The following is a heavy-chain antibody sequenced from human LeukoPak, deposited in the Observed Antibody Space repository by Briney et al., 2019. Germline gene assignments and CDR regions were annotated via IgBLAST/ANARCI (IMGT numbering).Heavy chain of an antibody. CDR1: GGTFSSYA. J-gene: IGHJ4*02. Sequence: ASVKVSCKASGGTFSSYAISWVRQAPGQGLEWMGRIIPILGIANYAQKFQGRVTITADKSTSTAYMELSSLRSEDTAVYYCARAPWGSSCDYWGQGTLVTVSS. V-gene: IGHV1-69*04. D-gene: IGHD6-13*01. CDR2: IIPILGIA. CDR3: ARAPWGSSCDY.